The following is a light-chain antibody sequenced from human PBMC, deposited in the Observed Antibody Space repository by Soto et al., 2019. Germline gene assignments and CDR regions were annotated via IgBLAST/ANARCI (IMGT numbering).Light chain of an antibody. Sequence: QAVVTQEPSLTVSLGGTVTLTCGSDTGAVTGTHWPYWLQQRPGQSPRTLIYDTSTKPFWTPARFSGSLLGGKAALTLSGAQPEDEADYFCLLSYGPPWVFGGGTKVTVL. J-gene: IGLJ3*02. CDR2: DTS. CDR1: TGAVTGTHW. V-gene: IGLV7-46*01. CDR3: LLSYGPPWV.